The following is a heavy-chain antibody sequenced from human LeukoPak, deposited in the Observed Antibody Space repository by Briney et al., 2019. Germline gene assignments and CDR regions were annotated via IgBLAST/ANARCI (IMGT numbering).Heavy chain of an antibody. J-gene: IGHJ6*02. Sequence: PGGSLRLSCAASGFTFSSYAMSWVRQAPGKGLEWVSGISGSGDSTYYADSRFTISRDNSKNTLYLHMNSLRAEDTAVYYCAKDHQDGYDFWSGYYYYGMDVWGQGTTVTVSS. D-gene: IGHD3-3*01. CDR2: ISGSGDST. CDR3: AKDHQDGYDFWSGYYYYGMDV. V-gene: IGHV3-23*01. CDR1: GFTFSSYA.